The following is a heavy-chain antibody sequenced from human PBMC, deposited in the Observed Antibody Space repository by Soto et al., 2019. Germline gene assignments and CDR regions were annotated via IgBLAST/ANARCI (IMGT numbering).Heavy chain of an antibody. J-gene: IGHJ4*02. V-gene: IGHV3-23*01. CDR1: GFTFSSYA. CDR2: ISVSGGGT. Sequence: GGSLRLSCAASGFTFSSYAISWVRQAPGKGLEWVSSISVSGGGTYYADSVKGRFTFSRDNSKNTLYLQMNSLRAEDTAVYYCAKFGMATTKRSPPYYIDYWGQGALVTVS. CDR3: AKFGMATTKRSPPYYIDY. D-gene: IGHD1-1*01.